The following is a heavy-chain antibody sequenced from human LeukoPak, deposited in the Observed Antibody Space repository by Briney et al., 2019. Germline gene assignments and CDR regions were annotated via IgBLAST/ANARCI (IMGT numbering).Heavy chain of an antibody. CDR2: ISYDGSNK. CDR1: GFTFSSYA. D-gene: IGHD6-6*01. V-gene: IGHV3-30-3*01. Sequence: GSLRLSCAAPGFTFSSYAMHWVRQAPGKGLEWVAVISYDGSNKYYADSVKGRFTISRDNSKNTLYPQMNSLRAEDTAVYYCARWGSSGFDYWGQGTLVTVSS. J-gene: IGHJ4*02. CDR3: ARWGSSGFDY.